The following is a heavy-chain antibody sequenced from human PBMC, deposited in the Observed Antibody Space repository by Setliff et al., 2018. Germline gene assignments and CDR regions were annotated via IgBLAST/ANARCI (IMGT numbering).Heavy chain of an antibody. CDR3: ASPRRDDLDTPFDAFDL. V-gene: IGHV4-38-2*01. CDR2: IYHRGRT. J-gene: IGHJ3*01. CDR1: GITITSGHY. D-gene: IGHD1-1*01. Sequence: SETLSLTCDVSGITITSGHYWGWIRQPPGKGLEWIATIYHRGRTYYNPSLDSRVTISLDTSKNQYSLRLRSVTAADTAVYYCASPRRDDLDTPFDAFDLWGQGTKVTVSS.